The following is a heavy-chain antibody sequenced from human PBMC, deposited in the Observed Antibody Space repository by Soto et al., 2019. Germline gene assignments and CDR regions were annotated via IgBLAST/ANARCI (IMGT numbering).Heavy chain of an antibody. CDR1: GDSINMNDDY. Sequence: SETLSLTCTVSGDSINMNDDYWGWIRQPPGKGLEWIGTMYHSGTTSYNPSLKSRITISADTSKEQISLKLSSVTAADTAMYYCARHGNWNDFDYWGQGALVTVSS. CDR2: MYHSGTT. V-gene: IGHV4-39*01. J-gene: IGHJ4*02. CDR3: ARHGNWNDFDY. D-gene: IGHD1-1*01.